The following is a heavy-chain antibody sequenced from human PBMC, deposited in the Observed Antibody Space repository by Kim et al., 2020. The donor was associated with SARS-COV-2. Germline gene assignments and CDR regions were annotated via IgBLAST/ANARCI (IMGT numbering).Heavy chain of an antibody. Sequence: SVKISCKASGGVFSSHAITWVRQAPGQGLEWMGGIIPMFGTPNYAQKFQGRVTITADESTSTAYMELSSLRSEDTAVYYCAREIPNYYGSGSRTDYYYYYGMDVGGQGTTVTVSS. CDR1: GGVFSSHA. CDR2: IIPMFGTP. D-gene: IGHD3-10*01. V-gene: IGHV1-69*13. J-gene: IGHJ6*02. CDR3: AREIPNYYGSGSRTDYYYYYGMDV.